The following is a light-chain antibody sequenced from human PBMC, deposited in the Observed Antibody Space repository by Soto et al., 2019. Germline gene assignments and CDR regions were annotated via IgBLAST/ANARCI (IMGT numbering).Light chain of an antibody. J-gene: IGKJ1*01. CDR2: GAS. V-gene: IGKV3-20*01. CDR1: QSVSSTY. CDR3: QHYGSSLWT. Sequence: EIVLTQSPGTLSLSPGERATLSCRASQSVSSTYIDWYQQKPGQAPRLLIYGASNRATGIPDRFSGSGSGTDFSLTISRLEAEDFAVYYCQHYGSSLWTFGQGTKVEIK.